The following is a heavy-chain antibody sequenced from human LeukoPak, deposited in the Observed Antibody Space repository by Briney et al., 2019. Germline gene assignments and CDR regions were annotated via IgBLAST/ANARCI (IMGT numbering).Heavy chain of an antibody. CDR2: VYPSDSDT. J-gene: IGHJ3*02. Sequence: GESLKISCKGSGYSFTSHWIGWVRQMPGKGLEWMGIVYPSDSDTRYSPSFQGQVTISADKSIRTAYLQWNSLKASDTAMYYCASAVAVAGPDAFDIWGHGTMVTVSS. V-gene: IGHV5-51*01. CDR1: GYSFTSHW. D-gene: IGHD6-19*01. CDR3: ASAVAVAGPDAFDI.